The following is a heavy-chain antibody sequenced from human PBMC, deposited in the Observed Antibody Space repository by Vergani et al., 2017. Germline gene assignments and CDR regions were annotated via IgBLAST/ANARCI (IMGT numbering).Heavy chain of an antibody. V-gene: IGHV3-11*05. D-gene: IGHD1-14*01. CDR1: GFTFSDYY. Sequence: QVQLVESGGGLVTPGGSLRLSCAASGFTFSDYYMSWIRQAPGKGLEWVSYISSSSSYTNYADSVKGRFTISRDNAKNSLYLQMNSLRAEDTAVYYCARVRAVMNPFDYWGQGTLVTVSS. J-gene: IGHJ4*02. CDR3: ARVRAVMNPFDY. CDR2: ISSSSSYT.